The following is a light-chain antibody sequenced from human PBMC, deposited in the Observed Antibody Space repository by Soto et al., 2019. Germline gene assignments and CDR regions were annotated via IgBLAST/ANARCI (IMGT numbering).Light chain of an antibody. Sequence: QSALTQPASVSGSLGQSITISCTGTSNDFGGYNYVSWYQQYPDKAPTLIIYDVSNRPSGVSTRFSGSKSGNRASLTISGLQAEDEADYYCSSYTTTTTSCVFGTGTKVTV. CDR3: SSYTTTTTSCV. V-gene: IGLV2-14*01. J-gene: IGLJ1*01. CDR1: SNDFGGYNY. CDR2: DVS.